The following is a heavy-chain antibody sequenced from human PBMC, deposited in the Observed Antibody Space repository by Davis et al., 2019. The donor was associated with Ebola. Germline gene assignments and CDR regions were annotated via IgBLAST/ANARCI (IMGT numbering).Heavy chain of an antibody. CDR2: IYSGGST. CDR1: GFTVSSNY. D-gene: IGHD2-21*02. V-gene: IGHV3-66*01. J-gene: IGHJ4*02. CDR3: ARDLCGGDCPGDY. Sequence: GGSLRLSCAASGFTVSSNYMSWVRQAPGKGLEWVSVIYSGGSTYYADSVKGRFTISRDNSKNTLYLQMNSLRAEDTAVYYCARDLCGGDCPGDYWGQGTLVTVSS.